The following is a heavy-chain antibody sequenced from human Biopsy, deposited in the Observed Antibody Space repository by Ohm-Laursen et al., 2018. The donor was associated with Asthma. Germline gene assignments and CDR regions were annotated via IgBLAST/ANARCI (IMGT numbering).Heavy chain of an antibody. CDR3: ARDYGGNSGYYYGMDV. Sequence: SLRLSCSASGFTFSSYGMHWVRQAPGKGLEWVAVISYDGSNKYYADSVKGRFTISRDNAKNSLYLQMNSLRDEDTAVYYCARDYGGNSGYYYGMDVWGQGTTATVSS. CDR1: GFTFSSYG. CDR2: ISYDGSNK. J-gene: IGHJ6*02. D-gene: IGHD4-23*01. V-gene: IGHV3-30*03.